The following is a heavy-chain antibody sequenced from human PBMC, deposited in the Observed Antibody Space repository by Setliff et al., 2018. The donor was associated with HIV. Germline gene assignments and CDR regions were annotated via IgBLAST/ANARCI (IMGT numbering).Heavy chain of an antibody. Sequence: SETLSLTCTVSGGSISSGSYYWSWIRQPAGKGLEWIGRIYTSGSTNYNPSLKSRVTISVDTSKNQVSLKLSSVTASDTAVYYCARARYIVIRGDAGMDVWGPGTTVTVSS. CDR3: ARARYIVIRGDAGMDV. J-gene: IGHJ6*02. D-gene: IGHD3-10*01. CDR2: IYTSGST. CDR1: GGSISSGSYY. V-gene: IGHV4-61*02.